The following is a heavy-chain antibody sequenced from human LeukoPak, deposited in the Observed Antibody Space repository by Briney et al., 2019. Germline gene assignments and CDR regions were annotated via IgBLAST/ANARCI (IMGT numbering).Heavy chain of an antibody. D-gene: IGHD1-26*01. CDR1: GGSISSGGYS. Sequence: SETLSLICAVSGGSISSGGYSWSWIRQPPGKGLEWIGYIYHRGSTYYNPSLKSRVTISVDRSKNQFSLKLSSVTAADTAVYYCARVSREDAFDIWGQGTMVTVSS. CDR3: ARVSREDAFDI. V-gene: IGHV4-30-2*01. CDR2: IYHRGST. J-gene: IGHJ3*02.